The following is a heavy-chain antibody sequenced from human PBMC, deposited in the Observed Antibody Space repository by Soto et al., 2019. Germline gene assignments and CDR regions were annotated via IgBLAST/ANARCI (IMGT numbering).Heavy chain of an antibody. Sequence: ASVKVSCKASGYTFISYGISWVRQAPGQGLEWMGWISSYNGNTNYAQKLQGRVTMTTDTSTTTAYMELRSLRSDDTAVYYCTTSRDEWGLLGAFDIWGQGTMVTVSS. V-gene: IGHV1-18*01. J-gene: IGHJ3*02. CDR3: TTSRDEWGLLGAFDI. CDR2: ISSYNGNT. D-gene: IGHD1-26*01. CDR1: GYTFISYG.